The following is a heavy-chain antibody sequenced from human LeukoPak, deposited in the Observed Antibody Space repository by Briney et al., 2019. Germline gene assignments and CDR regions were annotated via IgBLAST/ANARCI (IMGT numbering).Heavy chain of an antibody. V-gene: IGHV5-51*01. Sequence: PGESLKISCKGSGYSFTSYWIGWVRQMPGKGLEWMGIIYPGDSDTRYSPSFQGQVTISADRSISTAYLQWSSLKASDTAMYYCARQSSGYDPLNYYYYYMDVWGKGTTVTVSS. J-gene: IGHJ6*03. CDR3: ARQSSGYDPLNYYYYYMDV. CDR2: IYPGDSDT. D-gene: IGHD5-12*01. CDR1: GYSFTSYW.